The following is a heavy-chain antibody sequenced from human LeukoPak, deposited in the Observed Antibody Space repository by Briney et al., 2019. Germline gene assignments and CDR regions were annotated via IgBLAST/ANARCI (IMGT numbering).Heavy chain of an antibody. CDR3: ARARDNWGTPFDY. J-gene: IGHJ4*02. D-gene: IGHD7-27*01. V-gene: IGHV4-38-2*02. Sequence: PSETLSLTCTVSGYSISSGYYWGWIRQPPGKGLEWIGSIYHSGSTYYNPSLKSRVTISVDTSKNQFSLKLSSVTAADTAVYYCARARDNWGTPFDYWGQGTLVTVSS. CDR1: GYSISSGYY. CDR2: IYHSGST.